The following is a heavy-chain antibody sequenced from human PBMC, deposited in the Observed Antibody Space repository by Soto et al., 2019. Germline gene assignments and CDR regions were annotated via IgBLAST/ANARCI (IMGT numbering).Heavy chain of an antibody. V-gene: IGHV3-23*01. J-gene: IGHJ4*02. Sequence: EVQMLESGGDLIQPGGSLRLSCAASECPSRTYDMSWVRQAPGKGLEWVSAISNGGHATHYADSVRGRFTISKDDSKNTLYLQMNSLRADDPAVYYCEKVTWSGERCWGRGTLVTVSS. CDR1: ECPSRTYD. CDR3: EKVTWSGERC. CDR2: ISNGGHAT. D-gene: IGHD3-10*01.